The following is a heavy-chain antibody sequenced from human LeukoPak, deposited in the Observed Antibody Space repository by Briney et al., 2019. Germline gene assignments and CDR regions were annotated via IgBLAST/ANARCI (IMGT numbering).Heavy chain of an antibody. J-gene: IGHJ4*02. CDR1: GYTFTSYD. V-gene: IGHV1-8*01. D-gene: IGHD3-3*01. CDR2: MNPNSGNT. CDR3: ARVFIDRLYYDFWSGYYDYRVGNFDY. Sequence: GASVKVSCKASGYTFTSYDINWVRQATGQGLEWMGWMNPNSGNTGYAQKFQGRVTMTRNTSISTAYMELSSLRSEDTAVYYCARVFIDRLYYDFWSGYYDYRVGNFDYWGQGDLVTGST.